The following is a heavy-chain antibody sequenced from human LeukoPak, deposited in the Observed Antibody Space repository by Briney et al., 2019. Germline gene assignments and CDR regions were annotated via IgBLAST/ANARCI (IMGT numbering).Heavy chain of an antibody. V-gene: IGHV3-30*04. CDR2: ISYDGSNT. CDR3: AKGAALNSYYFDY. D-gene: IGHD6-25*01. CDR1: GFTFSSYA. Sequence: GESLRLSCAAPGFTFSSYAMHWVRQAPGKGLEWAAVISYDGSNTYYADSVKGRFTISRDNSKNTLYPQMNSLRAEDTAVYYCAKGAALNSYYFDYWGQGTLVTVSS. J-gene: IGHJ4*02.